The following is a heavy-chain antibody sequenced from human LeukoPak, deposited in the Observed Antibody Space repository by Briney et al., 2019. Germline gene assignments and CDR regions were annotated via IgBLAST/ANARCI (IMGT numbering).Heavy chain of an antibody. D-gene: IGHD2-15*01. CDR2: NYNSGST. CDR1: GGSISSSNW. J-gene: IGHJ4*02. V-gene: IGHV4-4*02. CDR3: ARGLHCSGGSCYPILDY. Sequence: SGTLSLTCAVSGGSISSSNWWSWVRPPPGKGLGWSGENYNSGSTNYNPSLKSRVTISVDKSKNQFSLKLSSVTAADTAVYSCARGLHCSGGSCYPILDYWGQGTLVTVSS.